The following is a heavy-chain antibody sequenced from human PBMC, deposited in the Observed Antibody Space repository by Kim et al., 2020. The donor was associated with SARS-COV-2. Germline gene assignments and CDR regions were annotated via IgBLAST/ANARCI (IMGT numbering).Heavy chain of an antibody. CDR1: GYTFTSYG. D-gene: IGHD2-15*01. V-gene: IGHV1-18*01. Sequence: ASVKVSCKASGYTFTSYGISWVRQAPGQGLEWMGWISAYNGNTNYAQKLQGRVTMTTDTSTSTAYMELRSLRSDDTAVYYCARDRRPPPRILERSDYYYGMDVWGQGTTVTVSS. CDR3: ARDRRPPPRILERSDYYYGMDV. CDR2: ISAYNGNT. J-gene: IGHJ6*02.